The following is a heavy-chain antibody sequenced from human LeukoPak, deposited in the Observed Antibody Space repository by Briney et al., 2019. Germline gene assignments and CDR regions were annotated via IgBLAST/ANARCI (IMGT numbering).Heavy chain of an antibody. V-gene: IGHV1-18*01. CDR2: ISAYNGNT. D-gene: IGHD6-6*01. CDR1: GYTFTSYG. J-gene: IGHJ5*02. Sequence: ASVKVSFKASGYTFTSYGISWVRQAPGQGLEWMGWISAYNGNTNYAQKLQGRVTMTTDTSTSTAYMELRSLRSDDTAVYYCARDLLYFGYSSSSSWFDPWGQGTLVTVSS. CDR3: ARDLLYFGYSSSSSWFDP.